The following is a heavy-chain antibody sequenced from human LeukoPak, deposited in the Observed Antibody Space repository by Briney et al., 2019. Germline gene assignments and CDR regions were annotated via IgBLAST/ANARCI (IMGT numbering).Heavy chain of an antibody. CDR3: AKDRDSSFDY. D-gene: IGHD3-22*01. CDR1: GFTFSSYG. J-gene: IGHJ4*02. Sequence: SGGSLRLSCAASGFTFSSYGMHWVRQAPGKGLEWVAVISYDGSNKYYADSVKGRITISRDNSKNTLYLQMNSLRADDTAVYYCAKDRDSSFDYWGQGTLVTVSS. V-gene: IGHV3-30*18. CDR2: ISYDGSNK.